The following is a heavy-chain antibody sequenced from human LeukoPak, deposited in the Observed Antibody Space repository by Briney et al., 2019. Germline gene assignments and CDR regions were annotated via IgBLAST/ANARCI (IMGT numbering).Heavy chain of an antibody. V-gene: IGHV3-23*01. D-gene: IGHD5-18*01. CDR2: ISGSGGST. CDR3: ANGGYSYGYEYYYYMDV. CDR1: GFTFSSYA. J-gene: IGHJ6*03. Sequence: PGGSLRLSCAASGFTFSSYAMSWVRQAPGKGLEWVSAISGSGGSTYYADSVKGRFTISRDNSKNTLYLQMNSLRAEDTAVYYCANGGYSYGYEYYYYMDVWGKGTTVTVSS.